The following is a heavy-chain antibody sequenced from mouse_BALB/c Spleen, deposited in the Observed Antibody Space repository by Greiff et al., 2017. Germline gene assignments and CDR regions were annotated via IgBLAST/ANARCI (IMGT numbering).Heavy chain of an antibody. CDR3: YYGSSYRAMDY. Sequence: VQLKQSGAELVKPGASVKLSCTASGFNIKDTYMHWVKQRPEQGLEWIGRIDPANGNTKYDPKFQGKATITADTSSNTAYLQLRSLTSEDTAVYYCYYGSSYRAMDYWGQGTSVTVSS. CDR2: IDPANGNT. J-gene: IGHJ4*01. D-gene: IGHD1-1*01. V-gene: IGHV14-3*02. CDR1: GFNIKDTY.